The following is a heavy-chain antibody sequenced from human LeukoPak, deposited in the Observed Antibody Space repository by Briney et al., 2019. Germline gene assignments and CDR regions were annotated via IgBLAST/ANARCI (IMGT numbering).Heavy chain of an antibody. J-gene: IGHJ4*02. V-gene: IGHV4-34*01. CDR1: GGSFSGYY. CDR2: INHSGST. CDR3: AAQEYYFDY. Sequence: HPSETLSLTCAVYGGSFSGYYWSWIRQPPGKGLEWIGEINHSGSTNYNPSLKSRVTISVDTSKNQFSLKLSSVTAADTAVYYCAAQEYYFDYWGQGTLVTVSS.